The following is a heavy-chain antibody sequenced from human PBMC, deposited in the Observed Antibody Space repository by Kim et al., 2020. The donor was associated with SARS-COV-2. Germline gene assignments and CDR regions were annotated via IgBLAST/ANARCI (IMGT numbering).Heavy chain of an antibody. CDR3: ARGRSSSPRWRYYFDY. CDR2: INHSGST. CDR1: GGSFSGYY. D-gene: IGHD6-6*01. J-gene: IGHJ4*01. V-gene: IGHV4-34*01. Sequence: SETLSLTCAVYGGSFSGYYLSWIRQPPGKGLEWIGEINHSGSTNYNPSLKSRVTISVDTSKNQFSLKLSSVTAADTAVYYCARGRSSSPRWRYYFDY.